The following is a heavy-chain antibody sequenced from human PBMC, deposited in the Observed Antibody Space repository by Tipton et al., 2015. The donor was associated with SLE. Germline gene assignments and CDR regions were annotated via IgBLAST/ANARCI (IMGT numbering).Heavy chain of an antibody. V-gene: IGHV4-4*07. CDR2: ICYSGST. Sequence: TLSLTCTVSGGSISSYYWSWIRQPAGKGLEWIGSICYSGSTYYNPSLKSRVTISVDTSKNQFPLKLSSVTAADTAVYYCGVSGWYSSWFDPWGQGTLVTVSS. CDR1: GGSISSYY. D-gene: IGHD6-19*01. J-gene: IGHJ5*02. CDR3: GVSGWYSSWFDP.